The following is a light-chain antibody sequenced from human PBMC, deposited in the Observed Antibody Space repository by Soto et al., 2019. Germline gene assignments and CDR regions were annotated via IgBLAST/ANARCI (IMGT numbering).Light chain of an antibody. CDR1: QSISNN. J-gene: IGKJ1*01. CDR2: GAS. CDR3: QQYSNWPRT. Sequence: EIVMTQSPATLSVSPGERATISCRAGQSISNNLAWYQQKPGQAPRLLIYGASTRATGIPARFTGSGSGTEFTLTISSLQSEDFAVYYCQQYSNWPRTFGQGTKVDIK. V-gene: IGKV3-15*01.